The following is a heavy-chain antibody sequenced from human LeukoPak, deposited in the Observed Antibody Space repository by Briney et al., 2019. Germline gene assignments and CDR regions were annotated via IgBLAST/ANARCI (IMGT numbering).Heavy chain of an antibody. V-gene: IGHV3-66*04. CDR3: ARLPRGDY. D-gene: IGHD3-10*01. Sequence: GGSLRLSCAASGFTISSNYMSWVRQAPGKGLEWVSVIYGGGSTYYADSLKGRFTISRDNSKNTLYLQMNSLRAEDTAVYYCARLPRGDYWGQGTLVTVSS. CDR1: GFTISSNY. J-gene: IGHJ4*02. CDR2: IYGGGST.